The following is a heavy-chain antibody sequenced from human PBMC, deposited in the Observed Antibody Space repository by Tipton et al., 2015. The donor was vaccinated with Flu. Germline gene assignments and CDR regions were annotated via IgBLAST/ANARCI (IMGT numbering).Heavy chain of an antibody. Sequence: TLSLTCTISGDSISSDYYWGWIRQPPGKGLEWIGNFFRTGNTYHNPSLTSRVSISIDTSKNQFPLKVFSVTAADTAVYYCARDSKAATDYYYYNGMDVWGQGTTVTVSS. V-gene: IGHV4-38-2*02. D-gene: IGHD2/OR15-2a*01. CDR1: GDSISSDYY. CDR2: FFRTGNT. CDR3: ARDSKAATDYYYYNGMDV. J-gene: IGHJ6*02.